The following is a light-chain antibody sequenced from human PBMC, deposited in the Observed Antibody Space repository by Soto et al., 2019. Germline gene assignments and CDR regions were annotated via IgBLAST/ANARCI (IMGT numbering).Light chain of an antibody. CDR2: VVS. CDR3: CSYASSGTPYV. J-gene: IGLJ1*01. Sequence: QSALTQPASVSGSPGQSITISCTGTSSDVGSYNLVSWYQHHPGKAPKLMIYVVSKRPSGVSNRFSGSKSGNTASLTISGLQAEDEADYYCCSYASSGTPYVFGTGTKVTVL. CDR1: SSDVGSYNL. V-gene: IGLV2-23*02.